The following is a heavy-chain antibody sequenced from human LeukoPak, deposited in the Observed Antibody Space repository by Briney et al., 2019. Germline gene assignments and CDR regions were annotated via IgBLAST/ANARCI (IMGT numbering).Heavy chain of an antibody. D-gene: IGHD5-24*01. Sequence: AGGSLRLSCEASGFTFTNYPMFWVRLAPAKGLEWVSSISYDGTKQNYTNSVKGRFTISRDNSKNTLYLQMNSLRAEDTAVYYCAKALWLQYFDYWGQGTLVTVSS. J-gene: IGHJ4*02. CDR2: ISYDGTKQ. CDR3: AKALWLQYFDY. CDR1: GFTFTNYP. V-gene: IGHV3-30-3*01.